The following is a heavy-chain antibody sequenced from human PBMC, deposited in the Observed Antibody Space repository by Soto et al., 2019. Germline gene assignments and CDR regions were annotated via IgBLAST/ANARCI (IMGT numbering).Heavy chain of an antibody. CDR2: INSDGSST. Sequence: EVQLVESGGRLVQPGGSLRLSCAASGFTFSSYWMHWVRQAPGKGLVWVSRINSDGSSTSYADSVKGRFTISRDNAKNTLYLQMNSLRPEDTAVYYCAREEWLSVDYYGMDVWGQGTTVTVSS. CDR3: AREEWLSVDYYGMDV. J-gene: IGHJ6*02. CDR1: GFTFSSYW. D-gene: IGHD3-3*01. V-gene: IGHV3-74*01.